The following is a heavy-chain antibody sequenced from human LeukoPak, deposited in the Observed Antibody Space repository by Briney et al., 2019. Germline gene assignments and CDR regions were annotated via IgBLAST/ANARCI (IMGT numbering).Heavy chain of an antibody. D-gene: IGHD5/OR15-5a*01. CDR1: GFTFNRFG. Sequence: GGSLRLSCAASGFTFNRFGMHWLRQAPGKGLEWVAFIRYDGSNQYYADSVKGRFTISRDNSKNTVFLQMNSLRAEDTAVYYCAKDVYYYFDYWGQGTLVTVSS. CDR3: AKDVYYYFDY. V-gene: IGHV3-30*02. CDR2: IRYDGSNQ. J-gene: IGHJ4*02.